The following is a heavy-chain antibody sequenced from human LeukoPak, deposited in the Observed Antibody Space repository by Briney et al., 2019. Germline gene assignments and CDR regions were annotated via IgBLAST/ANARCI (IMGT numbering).Heavy chain of an antibody. CDR2: IIPIFGTA. Sequence: SVKVSCKASGGTFSSYAISWVRQAPGQGLEWMGGIIPIFGTANYAQKFQGRVTITTDESTSTAYMELSSLRSEDTAVYYCARTPMVRGVISEGSGWFDPWGQGTLVTVSS. CDR1: GGTFSSYA. V-gene: IGHV1-69*05. CDR3: ARTPMVRGVISEGSGWFDP. D-gene: IGHD3-10*01. J-gene: IGHJ5*02.